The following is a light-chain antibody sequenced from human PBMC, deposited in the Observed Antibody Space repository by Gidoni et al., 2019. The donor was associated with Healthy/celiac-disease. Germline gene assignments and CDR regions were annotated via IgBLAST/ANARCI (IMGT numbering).Light chain of an antibody. V-gene: IGLV3-21*04. CDR2: YDS. Sequence: SYLLTQPPSVSLAPGKTAIITCGGNNIGGKSVHWYQPKPGQAPVLVIYYDSDRPSGIPERFSGSNSGNTATLTISGVEAGDEADYYCQVWDTTSDHVVFGGGTTLTVL. CDR3: QVWDTTSDHVV. J-gene: IGLJ2*01. CDR1: NIGGKS.